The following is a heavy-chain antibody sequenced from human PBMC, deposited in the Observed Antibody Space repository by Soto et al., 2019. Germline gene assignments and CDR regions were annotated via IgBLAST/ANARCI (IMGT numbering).Heavy chain of an antibody. J-gene: IGHJ4*02. CDR3: AKEGFQMRYIWGNYRPFDY. V-gene: IGHV3-23*01. D-gene: IGHD3-16*02. Sequence: GGSLRLSCAASGFTFNSYAMSWVRQAPGKGLEWVSTISDSEGNTYYADSVKGRFTISRDNSKNTLYLQMNSLRAEDTAVYYCAKEGFQMRYIWGNYRPFDYWGQGTLVTVSS. CDR1: GFTFNSYA. CDR2: ISDSEGNT.